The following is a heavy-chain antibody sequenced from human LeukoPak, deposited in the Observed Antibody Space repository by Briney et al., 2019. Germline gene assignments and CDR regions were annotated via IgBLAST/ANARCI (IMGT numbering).Heavy chain of an antibody. CDR3: ARTERHFYESSGYYQYYFDY. V-gene: IGHV4-39*01. J-gene: IGHJ4*02. Sequence: SETLSLTCTVSSGSISNSSYYWAWVRQPPGKGLEWIGSIYYSGSTYYNPSLESRVTVSVDTSKNQFSLKLSSVTVADTAMYYCARTERHFYESSGYYQYYFDYWGQGILVTVSS. CDR2: IYYSGST. CDR1: SGSISNSSYY. D-gene: IGHD3-22*01.